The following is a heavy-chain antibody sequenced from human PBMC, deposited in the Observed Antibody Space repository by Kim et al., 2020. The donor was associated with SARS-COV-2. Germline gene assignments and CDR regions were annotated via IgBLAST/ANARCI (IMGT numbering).Heavy chain of an antibody. CDR3: ARRYVILTGYYYYGMDV. J-gene: IGHJ6*02. Sequence: SETLSLTCAVYGGSFSGYSWSWIRQPPGKGLEWIGEINHSGSTNYNPSLKSRVSISVDTSKNQFSLKLSSVTAADTAVYYCARRYVILTGYYYYGMDVWGQGTTVTVSS. V-gene: IGHV4-34*01. CDR2: INHSGST. D-gene: IGHD3-9*01. CDR1: GGSFSGYS.